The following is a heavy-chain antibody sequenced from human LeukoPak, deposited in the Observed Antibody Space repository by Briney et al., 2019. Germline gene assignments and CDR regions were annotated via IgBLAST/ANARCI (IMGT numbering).Heavy chain of an antibody. V-gene: IGHV3-30-3*01. CDR1: GFTFSSYA. D-gene: IGHD2-2*02. J-gene: IGHJ5*02. CDR3: ARAKVPAAIPDNWFDP. CDR2: ISYDGSNK. Sequence: GGSLRLSCAASGFTFSSYAMHWVRQAPGKGLEWVAVISYDGSNKYYADSVKGRFTISGDNSKNTLYLQMNSLRAEDTAVYYCARAKVPAAIPDNWFDPWGQGTLVTVSS.